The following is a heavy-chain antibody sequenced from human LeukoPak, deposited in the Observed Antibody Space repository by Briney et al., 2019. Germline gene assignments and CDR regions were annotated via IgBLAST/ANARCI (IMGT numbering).Heavy chain of an antibody. CDR2: ISYDGSNK. Sequence: GGPLRLSCAASGFTFSSYAMHWVRQAPGKGLEWVAVISYDGSNKYYADSVKGRFTISRDNSKNTLYLQMNSLRAEDTAVYYCARGSLFDYWGQGTLVTVSS. CDR1: GFTFSSYA. V-gene: IGHV3-30*04. CDR3: ARGSLFDY. J-gene: IGHJ4*02.